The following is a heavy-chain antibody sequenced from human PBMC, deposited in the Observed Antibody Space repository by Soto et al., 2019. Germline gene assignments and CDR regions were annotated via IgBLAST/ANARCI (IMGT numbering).Heavy chain of an antibody. D-gene: IGHD2-15*01. J-gene: IGHJ4*02. CDR3: ARDPRYCSDGICYPFCDY. CDR1: GFTFSGYW. V-gene: IGHV3-7*01. Sequence: GGSLRLSCAASGFTFSGYWMSWVRQTPGKGLEWVAYIKEDGSERYSVDSLKDRFTISRDNARNSLYLQMNNLRTEDTAVYYCARDPRYCSDGICYPFCDYWGQGTRVTVSS. CDR2: IKEDGSER.